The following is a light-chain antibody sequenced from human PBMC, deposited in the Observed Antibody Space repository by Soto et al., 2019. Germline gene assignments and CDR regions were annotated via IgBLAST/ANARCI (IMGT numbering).Light chain of an antibody. CDR3: QQNYNTPTLT. CDR1: QSISSY. Sequence: DIQMTQSPSSLSASVGDRVTITCRASQSISSYLNWYQQKPGKAPKLLIYAASSLQSGVPSRFSGSGSVTDFTLTISSLQPEDFATYYCQQNYNTPTLTFGGGTKVEIK. V-gene: IGKV1-39*01. CDR2: AAS. J-gene: IGKJ4*01.